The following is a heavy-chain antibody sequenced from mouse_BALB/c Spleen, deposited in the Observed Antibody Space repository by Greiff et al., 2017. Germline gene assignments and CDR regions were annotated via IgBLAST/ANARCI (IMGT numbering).Heavy chain of an antibody. V-gene: IGHV1-80*01. J-gene: IGHJ4*01. CDR1: GYAFSSYW. D-gene: IGHD6-5*01. CDR3: ARSYVYYYAMDY. Sequence: QVQLQQSGAELVRPGSSVKISCKASGYAFSSYWMNWVKQRPGQGLEWIGQIYPGDGDTNYNGKFKGKATLTADKSSSTAYMQLSSLTSEDSAVYFCARSYVYYYAMDYWGQGTSVTVSS. CDR2: IYPGDGDT.